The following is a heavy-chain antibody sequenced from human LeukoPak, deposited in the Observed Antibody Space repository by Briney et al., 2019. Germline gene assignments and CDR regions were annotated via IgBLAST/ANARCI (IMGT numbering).Heavy chain of an antibody. J-gene: IGHJ4*02. Sequence: GSLRLSCAASGFTFSSYAMSWVRQAPGKGPEWVSTITGGVGSTYYADSVKGRFTISRDNSKNTLYLQMNSLRAEDTAVYYCAKDRFASGSFFDYWGQGTLVTVSS. CDR2: ITGGVGST. CDR1: GFTFSSYA. D-gene: IGHD3-10*01. V-gene: IGHV3-23*01. CDR3: AKDRFASGSFFDY.